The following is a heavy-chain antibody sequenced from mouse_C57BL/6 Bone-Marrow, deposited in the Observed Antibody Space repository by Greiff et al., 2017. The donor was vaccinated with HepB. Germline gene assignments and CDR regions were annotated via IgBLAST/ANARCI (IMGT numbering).Heavy chain of an antibody. CDR1: GFTFSSYA. Sequence: EVQLVESGGGLVKPGGSLKLSCAASGFTFSSYAMSWVRQTPEKRLEWVATISDGGSYTYYPDNVKGRFTISRDNAKNNLYLQMSHLKSEDTAMYYCPRVPSYYGYLFAYWGQGTLVTVSA. D-gene: IGHD2-9*01. J-gene: IGHJ3*01. CDR3: PRVPSYYGYLFAY. V-gene: IGHV5-4*01. CDR2: ISDGGSYT.